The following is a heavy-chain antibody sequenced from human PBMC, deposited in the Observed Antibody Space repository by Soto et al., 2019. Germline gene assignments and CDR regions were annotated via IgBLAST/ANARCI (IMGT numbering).Heavy chain of an antibody. CDR1: GGSIGSGGCY. Sequence: PLETQCLTSTVSGGSIGSGGCYWSWIRQHPGKGLEWIGYIYYSGSTYYNPSLKSRVTISVDTSKNQFSLKLSSVTAADTAVYYCARDQRTTGRGVDYWGQGTLVTVSS. J-gene: IGHJ4*02. D-gene: IGHD1-7*01. V-gene: IGHV4-31*03. CDR2: IYYSGST. CDR3: ARDQRTTGRGVDY.